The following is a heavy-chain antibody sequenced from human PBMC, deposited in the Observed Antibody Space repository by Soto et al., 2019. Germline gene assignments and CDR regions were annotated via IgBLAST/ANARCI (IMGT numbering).Heavy chain of an antibody. CDR1: GGSISSYY. Sequence: PSETRSLTCTVSGGSISSYYWSWSRQPPGKGLEWIGYIYYSGSTNYDPSLKSRVTISVDTSKNQFSLKLSSVTAEDTAVYYCAGGPIRFLKWPYYFDYWGQGTLVTVSS. D-gene: IGHD3-3*01. CDR3: AGGPIRFLKWPYYFDY. V-gene: IGHV4-59*01. J-gene: IGHJ4*02. CDR2: IYYSGST.